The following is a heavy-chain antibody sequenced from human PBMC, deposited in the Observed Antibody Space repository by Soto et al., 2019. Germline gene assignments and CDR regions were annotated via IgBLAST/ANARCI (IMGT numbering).Heavy chain of an antibody. CDR1: GYSFTSYW. CDR3: ARSPYSSSAYGMDV. CDR2: IDPSDSYT. Sequence: ESLKISCKGSGYSFTSYWISWVRQMPGKGLEWMGRIDPSDSYTNYSPSFQGHVTISADKSISTAYLQWSSLKASDAAMYYCARSPYSSSAYGMDVWGQGTTVTVSS. J-gene: IGHJ6*02. D-gene: IGHD6-6*01. V-gene: IGHV5-10-1*01.